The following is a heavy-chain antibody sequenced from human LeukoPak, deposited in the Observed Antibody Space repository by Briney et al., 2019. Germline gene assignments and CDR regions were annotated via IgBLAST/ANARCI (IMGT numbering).Heavy chain of an antibody. J-gene: IGHJ4*02. CDR3: ARSGSVVVVAAFDY. CDR2: IYPGDSDT. CDR1: GYSFTSYW. V-gene: IGHV5-51*01. D-gene: IGHD2-15*01. Sequence: GGSLRLSCAASGYSFTSYWIGWVRQMPGKGLEWMGIIYPGDSDTRYSPSFQGQVTISADKSISTAYLQWSSLKASDTAMYYCARSGSVVVVAAFDYWGQGTLVTVSS.